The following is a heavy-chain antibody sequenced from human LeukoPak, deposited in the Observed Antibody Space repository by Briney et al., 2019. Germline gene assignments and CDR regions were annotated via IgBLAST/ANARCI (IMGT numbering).Heavy chain of an antibody. CDR1: GFTFSSYG. V-gene: IGHV3-30*18. D-gene: IGHD3-16*01. CDR2: ISYDGSNK. J-gene: IGHJ3*02. CDR3: AKDDYVWGSYSRRAFDI. Sequence: TGRSLRLSCAASGFTFSSYGMHWVRQAPGKGLEWVAVISYDGSNKYYADSVKGRFTISRDNSKNTLYLQMNSLRAEDTAVYYCAKDDYVWGSYSRRAFDIWGQGTMVTVSS.